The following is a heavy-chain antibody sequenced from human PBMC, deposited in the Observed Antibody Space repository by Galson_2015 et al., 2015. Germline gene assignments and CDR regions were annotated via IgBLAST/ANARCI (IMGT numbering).Heavy chain of an antibody. CDR3: ARQILDYYFWSGYYPTNFDY. V-gene: IGHV3-21*01. Sequence: SLRLSCAASEFTFSSYYMSWVRQAPGKGLEWVSSISSTTTYIYYADSVKGRFTISRDNAKNSLYLQMNSLGAEDTAVYYCARQILDYYFWSGYYPTNFDYWGQGTLVTVSS. CDR1: EFTFSSYY. D-gene: IGHD3-3*01. J-gene: IGHJ4*02. CDR2: ISSTTTYI.